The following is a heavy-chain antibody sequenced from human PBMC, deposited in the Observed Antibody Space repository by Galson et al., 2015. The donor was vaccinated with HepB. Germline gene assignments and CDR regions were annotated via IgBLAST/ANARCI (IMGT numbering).Heavy chain of an antibody. CDR2: VSDSGTTT. CDR1: GVTFNNYD. D-gene: IGHD5-12*01. Sequence: SLRLSCAASGVTFNNYDMTWVRQAPGKGLEWVSSVSDSGTTTFYADSVKGRFTISRDNSKKTLYLQMNSLGVEDTAVYYCAKDPTTTTSAWYFDLWGRGTLVTVSS. CDR3: AKDPTTTTSAWYFDL. V-gene: IGHV3-23*01. J-gene: IGHJ2*01.